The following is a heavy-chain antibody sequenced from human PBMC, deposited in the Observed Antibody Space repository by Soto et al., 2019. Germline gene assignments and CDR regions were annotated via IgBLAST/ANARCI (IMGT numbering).Heavy chain of an antibody. CDR3: ALLEFTDDAGRDY. CDR2: ISPVVGTT. J-gene: IGHJ4*01. CDR1: GGPLSTYG. Sequence: QVQLVQSGAEVKKPASSVRVSCKASGGPLSTYGISWVRQAPGQGLEYMGGISPVVGTTNYAQRFQGRLTIAADEAASTTYMELSSLISAETATYDCALLEFTDDAGRDYWGHGTLVTVSS. V-gene: IGHV1-69*01. D-gene: IGHD1-26*01.